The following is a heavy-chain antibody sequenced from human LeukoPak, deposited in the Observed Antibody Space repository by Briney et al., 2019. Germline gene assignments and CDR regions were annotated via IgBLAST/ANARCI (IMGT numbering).Heavy chain of an antibody. V-gene: IGHV1-46*01. CDR3: ARDITYYYGSGEKFDY. D-gene: IGHD3-10*01. Sequence: ASVKVSCKASGYTFTGYYMHWVRQAPGQGLEWMGIINPSGGSTSYAQKFQGRVTMTRDTSTSTVYMELSSLRSEDTAVYYCARDITYYYGSGEKFDYWGQGTLVTVSS. CDR1: GYTFTGYY. J-gene: IGHJ4*02. CDR2: INPSGGST.